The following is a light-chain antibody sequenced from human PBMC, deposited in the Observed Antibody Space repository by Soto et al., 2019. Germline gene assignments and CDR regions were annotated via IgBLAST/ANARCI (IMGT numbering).Light chain of an antibody. V-gene: IGLV2-11*01. CDR2: DVN. CDR3: CSFATNFAYV. Sequence: QSALAQPRSVSVSPGQSVAISCIGTSGDVGGYNLVSWYQQYPGKAPKLLIYDVNKRPSGVPDRFSGSKSGNTASLTISGLQAEDEADYHCCSFATNFAYVFGTGTKVTVL. J-gene: IGLJ1*01. CDR1: SGDVGGYNL.